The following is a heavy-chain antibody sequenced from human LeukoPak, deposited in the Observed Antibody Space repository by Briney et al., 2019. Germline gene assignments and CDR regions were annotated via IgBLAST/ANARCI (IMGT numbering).Heavy chain of an antibody. CDR1: GYTFTSYY. V-gene: IGHV1-46*01. CDR2: INPSGGST. D-gene: IGHD1-14*01. J-gene: IGHJ3*02. CDR3: ARLTGGLVDAFDI. Sequence: ASVKVSCKASGYTFTSYYMHWVRQAPGQGLEWMGIINPSGGSTSYVQKFQGRVTMTRDTSTSTVYMELSSLRSEDTAVYYCARLTGGLVDAFDIWGQGTMVTVSS.